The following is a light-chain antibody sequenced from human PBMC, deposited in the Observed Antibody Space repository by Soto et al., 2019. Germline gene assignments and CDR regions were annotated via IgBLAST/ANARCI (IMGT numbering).Light chain of an antibody. CDR3: QQYNNWPLT. CDR1: QDISNY. Sequence: DIQMTQSPSSLSAAVGDRVTITCRASQDISNYLAWYQQKPGKVPKLLIYTASSLQSGVPSRFSGSGSGTDFTLTISSLQSEDFAVYYCQQYNNWPLTFGGGTKVDIK. V-gene: IGKV1-27*01. CDR2: TAS. J-gene: IGKJ4*01.